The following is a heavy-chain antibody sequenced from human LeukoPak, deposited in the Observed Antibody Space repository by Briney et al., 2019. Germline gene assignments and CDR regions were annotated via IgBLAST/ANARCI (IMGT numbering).Heavy chain of an antibody. CDR1: GFTFSNFW. V-gene: IGHV3-23*01. CDR2: VSGGGFNT. D-gene: IGHD1-26*01. CDR3: AKERGVGATAGSLATFDD. Sequence: GGSLRLSCAASGFTFSNFWMTWVRQAPGEGLEWVSTVSGGGFNTYYADSVKGRFTLSRDNSENTLYLHMDSLRAEDTAIYYCAKERGVGATAGSLATFDDWGQGTLVTVSS. J-gene: IGHJ4*02.